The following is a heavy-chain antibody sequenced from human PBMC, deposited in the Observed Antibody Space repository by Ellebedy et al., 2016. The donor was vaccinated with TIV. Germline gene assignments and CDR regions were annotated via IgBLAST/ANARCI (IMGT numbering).Heavy chain of an antibody. V-gene: IGHV3-7*03. J-gene: IGHJ3*02. CDR3: AREASDAFDI. CDR1: GFTFSSYW. CDR2: IKQDGSET. Sequence: GESLKISCAASGFTFSSYWMSWVRQAPGKGLEWVANIKQDGSETYYVDSVKGRFTISRDNAKNSLYLQMNSLRADDTAVYYCAREASDAFDIWGQGTMVTVSS.